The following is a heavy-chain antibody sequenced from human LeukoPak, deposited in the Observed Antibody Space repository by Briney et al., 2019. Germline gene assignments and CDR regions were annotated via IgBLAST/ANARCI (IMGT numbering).Heavy chain of an antibody. J-gene: IGHJ5*02. V-gene: IGHV1-2*02. CDR3: ARDRASGWNANWFDP. CDR2: INPNSGGT. D-gene: IGHD6-19*01. Sequence: ASLKVSCKASGYTFTGYYMHWVRQAPGQGLEWMGWINPNSGGTNYAQKFQGRVTMTRDTSINTAYMELSRLRSDDTAVYYCARDRASGWNANWFDPWGQGTLVTVSS. CDR1: GYTFTGYY.